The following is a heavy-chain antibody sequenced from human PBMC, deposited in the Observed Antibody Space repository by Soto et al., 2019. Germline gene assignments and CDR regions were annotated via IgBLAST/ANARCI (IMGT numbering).Heavy chain of an antibody. CDR3: AKTLYYYDTSGYQ. Sequence: EVQLLESGGGLVQPGGSLRLSCAASGFTFSSYAMTWVRQAPGKGLEWVSTISSSGVSTYYADSVKGRFTISRDNSKNKLYLQMNSLRAEDTAVYYCAKTLYYYDTSGYQWGQGTLVTVSS. CDR1: GFTFSSYA. D-gene: IGHD3-22*01. J-gene: IGHJ4*02. CDR2: ISSSGVST. V-gene: IGHV3-23*01.